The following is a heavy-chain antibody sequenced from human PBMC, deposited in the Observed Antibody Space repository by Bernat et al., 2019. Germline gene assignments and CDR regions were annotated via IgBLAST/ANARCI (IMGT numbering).Heavy chain of an antibody. CDR1: GGSISSGGYY. Sequence: QVQLQESGPGLVKPLQNLSLTCPVSGGSISSGGYYWSWIRQHPGKGLEWIGYIYYSGSTYYTPSLKSRVTISVDASKNQFSLKLSSVTAADTAVYYCARGGWDAFDIWGQGKMVTVSS. CDR2: IYYSGST. V-gene: IGHV4-31*03. CDR3: ARGGWDAFDI. J-gene: IGHJ3*02. D-gene: IGHD2-15*01.